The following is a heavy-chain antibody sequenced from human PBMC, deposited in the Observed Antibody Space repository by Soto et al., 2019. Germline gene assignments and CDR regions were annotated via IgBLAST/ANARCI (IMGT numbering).Heavy chain of an antibody. Sequence: GGSLRLSCAASGFTFSSCWMHWVRQAPGKGLVWVSRINSDGSSTSYADSVKGRFTISRDNAKNTLYLQMNSLRAEDTAVYYCARAPRVVVVAAPPDFFDYWGQGTLVTVSS. J-gene: IGHJ4*02. CDR3: ARAPRVVVVAAPPDFFDY. D-gene: IGHD2-15*01. CDR1: GFTFSSCW. V-gene: IGHV3-74*01. CDR2: INSDGSST.